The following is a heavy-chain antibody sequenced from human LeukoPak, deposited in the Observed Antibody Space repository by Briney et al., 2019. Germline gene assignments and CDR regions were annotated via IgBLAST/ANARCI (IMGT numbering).Heavy chain of an antibody. D-gene: IGHD3-22*01. CDR2: ISYDGSNK. CDR1: GFTFSSYA. J-gene: IGHJ6*03. V-gene: IGHV3-30*04. CDR3: ARDQAYYYDSSGYYAGYYYYYYYMGV. Sequence: GGSLRLSCAASGFTFSSYAMHWVRQAPGKGLEWVAVISYDGSNKYYADSVKGRFTISRDNSKNTLYLQMNSLRAEDTAVYYCARDQAYYYDSSGYYAGYYYYYYYMGVWGKGTTVTVSS.